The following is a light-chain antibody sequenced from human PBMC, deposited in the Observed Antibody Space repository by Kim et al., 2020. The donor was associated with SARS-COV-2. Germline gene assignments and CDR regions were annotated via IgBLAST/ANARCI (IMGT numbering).Light chain of an antibody. Sequence: QSITISCTGTSSDVGSYNLFSWYQQHPGKAPKLMIYEGSKRPSGVSNRFSGSKSGNAASLTISGLQAEDEADYYCCSYAGSSTFVVFGGGTQLTVL. CDR1: SSDVGSYNL. V-gene: IGLV2-23*01. J-gene: IGLJ2*01. CDR2: EGS. CDR3: CSYAGSSTFVV.